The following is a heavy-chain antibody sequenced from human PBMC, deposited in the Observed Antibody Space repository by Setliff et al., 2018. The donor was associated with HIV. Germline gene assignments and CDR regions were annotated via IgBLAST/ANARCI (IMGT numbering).Heavy chain of an antibody. Sequence: PSETLSLTCTVSGGSISSSSYYWGWIRQPPGKGLEWIGSIYYSGSTYSHPSLKSRVTISADTSKKQFSLKLSSVTAEDTAVYYCARLRYYEILTGYAFDYWGQGTLVTVSS. D-gene: IGHD3-9*01. CDR2: IYYSGST. J-gene: IGHJ4*02. CDR1: GGSISSSSYY. CDR3: ARLRYYEILTGYAFDY. V-gene: IGHV4-39*01.